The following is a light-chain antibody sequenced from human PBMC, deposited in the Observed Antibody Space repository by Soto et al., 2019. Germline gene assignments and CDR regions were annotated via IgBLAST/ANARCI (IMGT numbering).Light chain of an antibody. CDR1: QRVSSN. Sequence: EIVMTQSPVTLSVSPGEGATLSCRASQRVSSNVAWYQQKPGQAPKFLIYGVSSRATGIPDRFSGSGSGTDFTLTISRLEPEDFAVYYCQQYGSSRGTFGQGTKVDIK. CDR2: GVS. CDR3: QQYGSSRGT. V-gene: IGKV3-20*01. J-gene: IGKJ1*01.